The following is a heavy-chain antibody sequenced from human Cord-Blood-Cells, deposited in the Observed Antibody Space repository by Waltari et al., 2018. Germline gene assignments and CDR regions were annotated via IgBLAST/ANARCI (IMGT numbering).Heavy chain of an antibody. Sequence: QVQLVQSGAEVKKPGASVKVSCKASGYTFTSYAMHWVRQAPGQRLEWMGWINAGNGNTKYSQKLQGRVTITRDTSASTAYMELSSLRSEDTAVYYCARFDYGSGSSPFDYWGQGTLVTVSS. CDR3: ARFDYGSGSSPFDY. CDR1: GYTFTSYA. J-gene: IGHJ4*02. V-gene: IGHV1-3*01. CDR2: INAGNGNT. D-gene: IGHD3-10*01.